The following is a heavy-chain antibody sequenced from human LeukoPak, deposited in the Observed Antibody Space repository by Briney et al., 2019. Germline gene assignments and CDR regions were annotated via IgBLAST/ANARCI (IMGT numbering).Heavy chain of an antibody. D-gene: IGHD3-3*01. J-gene: IGHJ6*02. Sequence: GGSLRLSCAASGFIFSSYSMNWVRQAPGKGLEWVSSISSSSSYIYYADSVKGRFTISRDNAKNSLYLQMNSLRAEDTAVYYCASGPYGFWPDYYYYGMDVWGQGTTVTVSS. V-gene: IGHV3-21*01. CDR1: GFIFSSYS. CDR2: ISSSSSYI. CDR3: ASGPYGFWPDYYYYGMDV.